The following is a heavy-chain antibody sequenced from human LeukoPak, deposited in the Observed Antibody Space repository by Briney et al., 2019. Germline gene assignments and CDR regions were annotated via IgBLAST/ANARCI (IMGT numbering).Heavy chain of an antibody. Sequence: GASVKVSCKASGYTFTGYYMHWVRQAPGQGLEWMGWINPNSGGTNYAQKFQGRVTMTRDTSISTAYMELSRLRSDDTAVYYCAREDRRSYGSGPQHYWGQGTLVTVSS. D-gene: IGHD3-10*01. CDR2: INPNSGGT. CDR1: GYTFTGYY. CDR3: AREDRRSYGSGPQHY. J-gene: IGHJ4*02. V-gene: IGHV1-2*02.